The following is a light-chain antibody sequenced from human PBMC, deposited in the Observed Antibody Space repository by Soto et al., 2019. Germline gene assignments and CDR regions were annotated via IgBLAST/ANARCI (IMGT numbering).Light chain of an antibody. Sequence: EIVMPQSPPTLSVSPGEKATLSCRASQSVRSNLAWYQQKPGQSPSLPIYAASTRATGIPARLSGSGAGTEFTRTISSLQSEDFTVYYCQQYNNWPLYTCVQGTKLEIK. V-gene: IGKV3-15*01. CDR1: QSVRSN. CDR3: QQYNNWPLYT. J-gene: IGKJ2*01. CDR2: AAS.